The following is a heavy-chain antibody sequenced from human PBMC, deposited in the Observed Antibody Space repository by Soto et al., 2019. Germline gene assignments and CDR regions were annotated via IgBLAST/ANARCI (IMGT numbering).Heavy chain of an antibody. J-gene: IGHJ5*02. D-gene: IGHD2-15*01. CDR2: INPDNGNT. CDR1: GYTFTRYT. V-gene: IGHV1-3*01. CDR3: ARGIATGHLDP. Sequence: QVQLVQSGAEVKKPGASVKIYGKASGYTFTRYTMNWVRQAPGQRLEWMGWINPDNGNTKSSQKFPDRVIITRDTSASTAYMDLSSLRSEDTAVYYCARGIATGHLDPWGQGTLVTVSS.